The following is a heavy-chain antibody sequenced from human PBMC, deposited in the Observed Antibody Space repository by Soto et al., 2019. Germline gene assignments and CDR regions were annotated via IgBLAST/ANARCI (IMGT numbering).Heavy chain of an antibody. Sequence: SETLSLTCAVYGGSFSGYYWGWIRQPPGKGLEWIGEINHSGSTNYNPSLKSRVTISVDTSKNQFSLKLSSVTAADTAVYYCARVVVVVAATLDYYYYGMDVWGQGTTVTVS. D-gene: IGHD2-15*01. J-gene: IGHJ6*02. CDR3: ARVVVVVAATLDYYYYGMDV. CDR1: GGSFSGYY. V-gene: IGHV4-34*01. CDR2: INHSGST.